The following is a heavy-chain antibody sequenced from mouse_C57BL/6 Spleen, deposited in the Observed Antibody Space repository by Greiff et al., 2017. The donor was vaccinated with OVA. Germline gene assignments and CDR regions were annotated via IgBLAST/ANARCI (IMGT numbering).Heavy chain of an antibody. V-gene: IGHV1-63*01. J-gene: IGHJ2*01. CDR1: GYTFTNYW. CDR2: IYPGGGYT. CDR3: ARGDYGSSLYYFDY. D-gene: IGHD1-1*01. Sequence: VQLQQSGAELVRPGTSVKMSCKASGYTFTNYWIGWAKQRPGHGLEWIGDIYPGGGYTNYNEKFKGKATLTADKSSSTADMQFSSLTSEDSAIYYCARGDYGSSLYYFDYWGQGTTLTVSS.